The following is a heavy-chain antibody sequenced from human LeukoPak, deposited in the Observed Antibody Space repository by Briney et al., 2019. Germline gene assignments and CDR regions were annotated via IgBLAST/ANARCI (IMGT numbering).Heavy chain of an antibody. CDR2: IYSGGST. Sequence: GGSLRLSCAASGFTVSSNYMSWVRQAPGKGLEWVSVIYSGGSTYYADSVKGRFTISRDNSKNTLYLQMNSLRAEDTAVYYCARGKQTYYYDSSGSFDYWGQGTLVTVSS. CDR1: GFTVSSNY. D-gene: IGHD3-22*01. CDR3: ARGKQTYYYDSSGSFDY. J-gene: IGHJ4*02. V-gene: IGHV3-53*01.